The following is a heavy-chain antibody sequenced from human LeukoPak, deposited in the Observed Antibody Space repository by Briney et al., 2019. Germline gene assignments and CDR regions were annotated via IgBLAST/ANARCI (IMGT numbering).Heavy chain of an antibody. J-gene: IGHJ2*01. CDR1: GYSISSGHY. D-gene: IGHD4-17*01. CDR3: ARGLTTVTTSPNWYFDL. Sequence: PSETLSLTCTVSGYSISSGHYRGWIRQPPGKGLEWIGSIYHSGSTYYNQSLKSRVTISVDTSKNQFSLKLSSVTAADTAVYYCARGLTTVTTSPNWYFDLWGRGTLVTVSS. V-gene: IGHV4-38-2*02. CDR2: IYHSGST.